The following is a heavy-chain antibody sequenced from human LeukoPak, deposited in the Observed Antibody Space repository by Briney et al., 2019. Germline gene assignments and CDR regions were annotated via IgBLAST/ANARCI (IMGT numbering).Heavy chain of an antibody. V-gene: IGHV1-8*01. CDR2: MNPNSGNT. CDR3: ARAVAAPPHAFDI. D-gene: IGHD6-6*01. CDR1: GYTFTSYD. J-gene: IGHJ3*02. Sequence: ASVKVSCKASGYTFTSYDINWVRQATGQGLEWMGWMNPNSGNTGYAQKFQGRVTMTRNTSISTAYMELSSLRSEDTAVYYCARAVAAPPHAFDIWGQGTMVTVSS.